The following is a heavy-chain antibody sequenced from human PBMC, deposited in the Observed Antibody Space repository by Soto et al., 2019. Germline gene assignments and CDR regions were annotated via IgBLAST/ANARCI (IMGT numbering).Heavy chain of an antibody. J-gene: IGHJ6*03. CDR3: AREFFFIANLYHYQLSF. D-gene: IGHD2-2*01. CDR2: ISAYNGNT. V-gene: IGHV1-18*01. Sequence: ASVKVSCKASGYTFTSYGISWVRQAPGQGLEWMGWISAYNGNTNYAQKLQGRVTMTTDTSTSTAYMELRSLRSDDTAVYYCAREFFFIANLYHYQLSFWGKGTTVTVS. CDR1: GYTFTSYG.